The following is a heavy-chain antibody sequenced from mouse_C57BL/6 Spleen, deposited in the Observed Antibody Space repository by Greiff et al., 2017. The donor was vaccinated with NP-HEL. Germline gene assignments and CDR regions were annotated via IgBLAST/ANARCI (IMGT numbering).Heavy chain of an antibody. CDR2: INPNNGGT. CDR3: ARGKGFYYGSSLDY. CDR1: GYTFTDYY. V-gene: IGHV1-26*01. D-gene: IGHD1-1*01. J-gene: IGHJ2*01. Sequence: EVQLQQSGPELVKPGASVKISCKASGYTFTDYYMNWVKQSHGKSLEWIGDINPNNGGTSYNQKFKGKATLTVDKSSSTAYMELRSLTSEDSAVYYCARGKGFYYGSSLDYWGQGTTLTVSS.